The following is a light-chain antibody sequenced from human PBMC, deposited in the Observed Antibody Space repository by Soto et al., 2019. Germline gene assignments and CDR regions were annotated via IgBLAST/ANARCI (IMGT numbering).Light chain of an antibody. J-gene: IGLJ3*02. CDR1: SSGVGSYNL. CDR2: EVS. CDR3: CSYAGTLM. V-gene: IGLV2-23*02. Sequence: QSALTQPASVSGSPGQSITISCTGTSSGVGSYNLVSWYQQHPGKAPKLMIYEVSKRPSGVSNRFSGSKSGNTASLTISGLQAEDEADYYCCSYAGTLMFGGGTKLTVL.